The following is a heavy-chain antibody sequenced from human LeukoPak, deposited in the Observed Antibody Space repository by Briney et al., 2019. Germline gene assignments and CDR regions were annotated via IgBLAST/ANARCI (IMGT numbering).Heavy chain of an antibody. CDR3: ARERGYTGPFDY. J-gene: IGHJ4*02. V-gene: IGHV3-33*01. Sequence: PGGSLRLSCAASGFTFSSYGMHWVRQAPGKGLEWVAVIWYDGSNKYYADSVKGRFTISRDNSKNMLYLQMNSLRAEDTAVYYCARERGYTGPFDYWGQGTLVTVSS. D-gene: IGHD3-16*02. CDR1: GFTFSSYG. CDR2: IWYDGSNK.